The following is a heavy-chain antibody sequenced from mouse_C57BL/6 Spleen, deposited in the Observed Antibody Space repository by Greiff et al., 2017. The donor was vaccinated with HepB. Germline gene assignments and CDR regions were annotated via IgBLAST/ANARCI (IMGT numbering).Heavy chain of an antibody. CDR1: GYAFSSSW. Sequence: QVQLKQSGPELVKPGASVKISCKASGYAFSSSWMNWVKQRPGKGLEWIGRIYPGDGDTNYNGKFKGKATLTADKSSSTAYMQLSSLTSEDSAVYFCAREAGYYYGSSYLDYWGQGTTLTVSS. D-gene: IGHD1-1*01. V-gene: IGHV1-82*01. CDR2: IYPGDGDT. CDR3: AREAGYYYGSSYLDY. J-gene: IGHJ2*01.